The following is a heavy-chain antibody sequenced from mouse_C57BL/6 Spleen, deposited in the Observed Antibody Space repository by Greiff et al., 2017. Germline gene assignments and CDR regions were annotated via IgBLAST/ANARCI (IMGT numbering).Heavy chain of an antibody. Sequence: QVHVKQPGAELVKPGASVKVSCKASGYTFTSYWMHWVKQRPGQGLEWIGRIHPSDSDTNYNQKFKGKATLTVDQSSSTAYMQLSSLTSEDSAVYYCAIYYGSSYDYWGQGTTLPVSS. CDR3: AIYYGSSYDY. D-gene: IGHD1-1*01. J-gene: IGHJ2*01. V-gene: IGHV1-74*01. CDR1: GYTFTSYW. CDR2: IHPSDSDT.